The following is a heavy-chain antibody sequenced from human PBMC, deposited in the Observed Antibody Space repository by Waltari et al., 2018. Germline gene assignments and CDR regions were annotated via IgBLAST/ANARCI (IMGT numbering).Heavy chain of an antibody. V-gene: IGHV1-2*02. CDR2: INPNSGGT. CDR3: ARDRAYSSSWYNYYYYMDV. D-gene: IGHD6-13*01. Sequence: QVQLVQSGAEVKKPGASVKVSCKASGYTFTGYYMHWVRQAPGQGLEWMGWINPNSGGTNYAQKFQGRVTMTRDTSISTAYMELSRLRSDDTAVYYCARDRAYSSSWYNYYYYMDVWGKGTTVTISS. J-gene: IGHJ6*03. CDR1: GYTFTGYY.